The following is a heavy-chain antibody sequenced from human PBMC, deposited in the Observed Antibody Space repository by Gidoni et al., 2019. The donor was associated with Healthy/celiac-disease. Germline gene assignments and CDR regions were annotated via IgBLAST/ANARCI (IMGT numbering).Heavy chain of an antibody. CDR2: IRSKAYGETT. V-gene: IGHV3-49*04. Sequence: EVQLVESGGCLVQPGRSLRLSCTAYGFTFGVYAMSWVCLVPGQGLEWVSFIRSKAYGETTEYAAYVKGRFTISRDDSKSIAYLQMISLKTEDTAVYYCTRGALISGAYAFDIWGQGTMVTVSS. D-gene: IGHD3-16*01. CDR3: TRGALISGAYAFDI. J-gene: IGHJ3*02. CDR1: GFTFGVYA.